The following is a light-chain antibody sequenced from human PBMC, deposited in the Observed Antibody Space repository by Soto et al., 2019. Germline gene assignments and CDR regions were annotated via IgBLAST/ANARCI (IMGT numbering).Light chain of an antibody. J-gene: IGLJ1*01. Sequence: QSLRTQQPSVCAAPGQKITISCSGSIPNIGGNSVSWYQQLPGTATKLLIYDDNKRPSGIPDRFYGSKSGTSATLGITGFQTGDEADYYCGSWDSSLSAYVFGTGTKVTVL. CDR2: DDN. V-gene: IGLV1-51*01. CDR1: IPNIGGNS. CDR3: GSWDSSLSAYV.